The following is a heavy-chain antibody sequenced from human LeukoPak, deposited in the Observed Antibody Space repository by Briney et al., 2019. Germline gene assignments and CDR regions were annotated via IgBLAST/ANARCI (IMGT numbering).Heavy chain of an antibody. J-gene: IGHJ4*02. CDR2: VDPEDGET. Sequence: ASVKISCKASGYTFTDHYMHWVQQAPGKGLEGMGRVDPEDGETIYAEKFQGRVTITADTSTDTAYMELSSLRSEDTAVYYCAISGFTQLLQGGYWGQGTLVTVSS. CDR1: GYTFTDHY. V-gene: IGHV1-69-2*01. CDR3: AISGFTQLLQGGY. D-gene: IGHD2-2*01.